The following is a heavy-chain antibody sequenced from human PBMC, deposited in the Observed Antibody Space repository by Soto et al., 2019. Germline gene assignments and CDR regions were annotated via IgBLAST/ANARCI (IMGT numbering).Heavy chain of an antibody. J-gene: IGHJ4*01. CDR3: AKVGTGIAVAGTIDY. CDR1: GFTFSSYA. D-gene: IGHD6-19*01. CDR2: ISGSGGST. Sequence: HPGGSLRLSCAAPGFTFSSYAMSWVRQAPGKGLEWVSAISGSGGSTYYADSVKGRFTISRDNSKNTLYLQMNSLRAEATAVYYCAKVGTGIAVAGTIDYWGQGTLVTVSS. V-gene: IGHV3-23*01.